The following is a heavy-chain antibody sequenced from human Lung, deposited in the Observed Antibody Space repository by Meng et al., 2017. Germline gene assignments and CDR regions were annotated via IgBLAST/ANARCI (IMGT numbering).Heavy chain of an antibody. D-gene: IGHD4-11*01. CDR3: ARGPTTMAHDFDY. CDR2: INHSGST. J-gene: IGHJ4*02. Sequence: GQLKWWGEGLLKPSETLSLPCVVSGGSFSDYYWSWIRQPPGKGLEWIGEINHSGSTNYNPSLESRATISVDTSQNNLSLKLSSVTAADSAVYYCARGPTTMAHDFDYWGQGTLVTVAS. V-gene: IGHV4-34*01. CDR1: GGSFSDYY.